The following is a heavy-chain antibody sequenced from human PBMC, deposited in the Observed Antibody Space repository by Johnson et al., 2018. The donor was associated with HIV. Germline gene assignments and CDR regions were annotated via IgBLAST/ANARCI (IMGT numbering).Heavy chain of an antibody. D-gene: IGHD4-23*01. CDR1: GFTFSSYG. CDR3: AKSPGKDYGGNSGAFEM. J-gene: IGHJ3*02. CDR2: IWYDGSNK. Sequence: QVQLVESGGGVVQPGRSLRLSCVASGFTFSSYGMHWVRQAPGKGLEWVAVIWYDGSNKYYADSMEGRFTISRDNSKSTLYLQMNSLRVEDTAVYYCAKSPGKDYGGNSGAFEMWGQGTMVTVSS. V-gene: IGHV3-33*06.